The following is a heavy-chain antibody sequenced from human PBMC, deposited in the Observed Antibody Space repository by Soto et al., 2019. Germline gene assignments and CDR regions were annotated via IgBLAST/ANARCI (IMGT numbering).Heavy chain of an antibody. CDR1: GFTFSSYW. J-gene: IGHJ6*02. D-gene: IGHD3-10*01. CDR3: ASDLSGRADV. V-gene: IGHV3-74*01. Sequence: GGSLRLSCAASGFTFSSYWMHWVRQAPGKGLVWVSRMNEDGGTTDYADSVKGRFTISRDNAKNTLYLQMNSLRVEDTAVYYCASDLSGRADVWGQGTTVTVYS. CDR2: MNEDGGTT.